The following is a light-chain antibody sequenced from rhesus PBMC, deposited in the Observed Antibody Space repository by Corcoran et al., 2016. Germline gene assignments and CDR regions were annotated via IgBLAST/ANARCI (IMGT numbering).Light chain of an antibody. CDR2: AAS. CDR3: QHGDDIVFT. Sequence: DIQMTQSPSSQSASVGDTVTITCQASQAISNNLAWYQQKPGKVPKLLIYAASTLQSGVPSRFSGSGSGTAFTLAISSLQPDDFATSYCQHGDDIVFTFGPGTKLDIK. J-gene: IGKJ3*01. CDR1: QAISNN. V-gene: IGKV1-33*02.